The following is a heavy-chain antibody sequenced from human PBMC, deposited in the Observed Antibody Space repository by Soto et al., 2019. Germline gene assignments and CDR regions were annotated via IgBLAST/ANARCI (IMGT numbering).Heavy chain of an antibody. Sequence: SETLSLTCAVYGGSFSGYYWSWIRQPPGKGLEWIGEINHSGSTNYNPSLKSRVTISVDTSKNQFSLKLSSVTAADTAVYYCARGEPTVTVRRKWWFDPWGQGTLVTVYS. CDR1: GGSFSGYY. CDR2: INHSGST. V-gene: IGHV4-34*01. D-gene: IGHD4-17*01. J-gene: IGHJ5*02. CDR3: ARGEPTVTVRRKWWFDP.